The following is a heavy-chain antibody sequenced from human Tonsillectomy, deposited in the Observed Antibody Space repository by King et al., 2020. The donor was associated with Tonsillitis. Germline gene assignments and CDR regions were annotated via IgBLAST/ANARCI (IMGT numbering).Heavy chain of an antibody. D-gene: IGHD3-22*01. J-gene: IGHJ4*02. CDR3: SIDGHYYSIDY. V-gene: IGHV3-33*05. Sequence: VQLVESGGGVVQPGRSLRLSCAASGFTFSAYGMHWVRQAPGKGLERVALISHDGSNTYYVDSVKGRFTISRDNSKDTLYLQMTSLRAEDTAVYYCSIDGHYYSIDYWGQGTLVTVSS. CDR2: ISHDGSNT. CDR1: GFTFSAYG.